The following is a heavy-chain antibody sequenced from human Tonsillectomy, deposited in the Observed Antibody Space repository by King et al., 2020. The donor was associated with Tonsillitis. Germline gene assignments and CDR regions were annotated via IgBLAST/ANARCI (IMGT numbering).Heavy chain of an antibody. D-gene: IGHD2-8*02. CDR2: IYPDDSDT. Sequence: VQLVESGAEVKKPGESLKISCKGSGYKFADYYIGWVRQMPGKGLEWMGIIYPDDSDTTYSPSFQGQVTISADKSISTAYLQWSRLKASDTAIYYCARHLGRIPVGHPNFTSSDVAYWGQGTLVTVSS. CDR3: ARHLGRIPVGHPNFTSSDVAY. J-gene: IGHJ4*02. V-gene: IGHV5-51*01. CDR1: GYKFADYY.